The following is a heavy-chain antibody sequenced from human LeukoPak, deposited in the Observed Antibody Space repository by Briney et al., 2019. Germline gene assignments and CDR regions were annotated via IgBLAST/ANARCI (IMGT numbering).Heavy chain of an antibody. CDR1: GFTFSSYW. Sequence: GGSLRLSCAASGFTFSSYWMHWVRQAPGKGLVWVSRIIPDGGNTDYAGSVKGRFTISRDNAKNTLYLQMNSLRADHTAVYYCARRGAVAATYYYDYWGQGTLVTVSS. J-gene: IGHJ4*02. V-gene: IGHV3-74*01. CDR3: ARRGAVAATYYYDY. D-gene: IGHD6-19*01. CDR2: IIPDGGNT.